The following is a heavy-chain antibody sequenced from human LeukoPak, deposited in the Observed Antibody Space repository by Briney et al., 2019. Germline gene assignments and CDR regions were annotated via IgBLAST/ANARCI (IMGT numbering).Heavy chain of an antibody. J-gene: IGHJ5*01. CDR1: GFTFSSYR. CDR2: ISPGGSEI. V-gene: IGHV3-7*01. Sequence: GGSLRLSCAASGFTFSSYRMNWFRQAPGKGPEWVAYISPGGSEIYYVDSAMGRFTISRDNAKNSVYLEMNSLRAEDTAVYYYAIMVSISGDSWGQGTLVTVSS. CDR3: AIMVSISGDS. D-gene: IGHD2-8*01.